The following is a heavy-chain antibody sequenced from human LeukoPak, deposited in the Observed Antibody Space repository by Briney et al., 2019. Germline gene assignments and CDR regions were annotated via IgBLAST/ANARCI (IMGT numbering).Heavy chain of an antibody. CDR2: IKQDGSEK. D-gene: IGHD6-6*01. CDR1: GFTFNDYA. V-gene: IGHV3-7*01. J-gene: IGHJ4*02. CDR3: ARLIAARRIGAAWVPDY. Sequence: PGGSLRLSCAASGFTFNDYAMSWVRQAPGKGLEWVANIKQDGSEKYYVDSVKGRFTISRDNAKNSLYLQMNSLRAEDTAVYYCARLIAARRIGAAWVPDYWGQGTLVTVSS.